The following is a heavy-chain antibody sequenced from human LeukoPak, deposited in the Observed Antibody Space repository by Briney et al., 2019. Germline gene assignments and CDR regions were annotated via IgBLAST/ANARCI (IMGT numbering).Heavy chain of an antibody. CDR1: GGSISSYY. Sequence: MASETLSLTCTVSGGSISSYYWSWIRQPPGKGQEWIGYIYYSGSTNYNPSLKSRVTISVDTSKNQFSLKLSSVTAADTAVYYCASQYSSSWSYGMDVWGQGTTVTVSS. CDR2: IYYSGST. V-gene: IGHV4-59*01. CDR3: ASQYSSSWSYGMDV. J-gene: IGHJ6*02. D-gene: IGHD6-13*01.